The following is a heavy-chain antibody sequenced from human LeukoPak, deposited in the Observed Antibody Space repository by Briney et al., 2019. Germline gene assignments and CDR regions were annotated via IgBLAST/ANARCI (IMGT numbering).Heavy chain of an antibody. CDR3: ARQGRFGELLLGD. CDR1: GGSISSYY. V-gene: IGHV4-59*01. CDR2: IYYSGST. D-gene: IGHD3-10*01. J-gene: IGHJ4*02. Sequence: SETLSLTCTVSGGSISSYYWSWIRQPPGKGLEWIGYIYYSGSTNYNPSLKSRVTISVDTSKNQFSLKLSSVTAADTAVYYCARQGRFGELLLGDWGQGTPVTVSS.